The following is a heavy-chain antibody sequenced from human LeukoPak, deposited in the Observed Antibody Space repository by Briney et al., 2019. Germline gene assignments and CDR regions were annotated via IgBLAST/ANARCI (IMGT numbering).Heavy chain of an antibody. Sequence: SETLSLTCTVSGGSISSSSYYWGWIRQPPGKGLGWIGSIYYSGSTYYNPSLKSRVTISVDTSKNQFSLKLSSVTAADTAVYYCASVSYGDYVIHPNFEVYWGQGTLVTVSS. CDR2: IYYSGST. CDR3: ASVSYGDYVIHPNFEVY. J-gene: IGHJ4*02. V-gene: IGHV4-39*01. D-gene: IGHD4-17*01. CDR1: GGSISSSSYY.